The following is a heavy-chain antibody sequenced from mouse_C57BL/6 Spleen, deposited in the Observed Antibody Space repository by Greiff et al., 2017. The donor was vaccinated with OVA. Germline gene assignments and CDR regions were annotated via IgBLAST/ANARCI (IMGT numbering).Heavy chain of an antibody. V-gene: IGHV1-15*01. D-gene: IGHD1-1*01. CDR3: TRRRRYYYL. J-gene: IGHJ4*01. CDR2: IDPETGGT. CDR1: GYTFTDYE. Sequence: QVQLKQSGAELVRPGASVTLSCKASGYTFTDYEMHWVKQTPVHGLEWIGAIDPETGGTAYNQKFKGKAILTADKSSSTAYMELRSLTSEDSAVYYCTRRRRYYYLWGQGTSVTVSS.